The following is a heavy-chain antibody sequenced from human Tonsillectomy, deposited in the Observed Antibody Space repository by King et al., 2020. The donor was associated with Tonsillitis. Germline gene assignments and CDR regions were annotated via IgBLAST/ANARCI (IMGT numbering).Heavy chain of an antibody. V-gene: IGHV3-48*01. J-gene: IGHJ4*02. D-gene: IGHD3/OR15-3a*01. CDR2: ISPRSGGI. Sequence: VQLVESGGGLVQPGGSLRLSCATSGFSFNSYSINWVRQAPGKGLEWISYISPRSGGIHYADSVQGLFTISTDNAKNSLYLHLNSLRVEDTALYYCARDLDWSFDYWGQGTLVTVSS. CDR1: GFSFNSYS. CDR3: ARDLDWSFDY.